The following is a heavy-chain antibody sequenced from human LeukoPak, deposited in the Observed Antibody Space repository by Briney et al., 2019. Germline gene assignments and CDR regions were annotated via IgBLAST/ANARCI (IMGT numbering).Heavy chain of an antibody. CDR1: GYTLTELS. J-gene: IGHJ6*02. CDR2: FDPEDGET. V-gene: IGHV1-24*01. Sequence: ASVKVSCKVSGYTLTELSVHWVRQAPGKGLEWMGGFDPEDGETIYAQKFQGRVTMTEDTSTDTAYMELSSLRSEDTAVYYCATGPDYYYYYGMDVWGQGTTVTVSS. CDR3: ATGPDYYYYYGMDV.